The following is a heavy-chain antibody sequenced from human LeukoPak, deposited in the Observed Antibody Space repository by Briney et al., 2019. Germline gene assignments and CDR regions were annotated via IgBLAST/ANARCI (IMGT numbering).Heavy chain of an antibody. V-gene: IGHV3-21*01. CDR2: ISGSSSYT. CDR3: ARGDRLGYCTNGVCYPTDY. CDR1: GFSFSIYG. D-gene: IGHD2-8*01. J-gene: IGHJ4*02. Sequence: GGSLRLSCAASGFSFSIYGMNWVRQAPGKGLEWVSSISGSSSYTYYADSVKGRFTISRDNAKNSLYLQMNSLRAEDTAVYYCARGDRLGYCTNGVCYPTDYWGQGTLVTVSS.